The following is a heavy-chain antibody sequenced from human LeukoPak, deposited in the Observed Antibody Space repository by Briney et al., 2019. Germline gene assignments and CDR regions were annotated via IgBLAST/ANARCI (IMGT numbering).Heavy chain of an antibody. Sequence: GGSLRLSCAASGFTFSSYSMNWVRQAPGKGLEWVSYISSSSSTIYYADSVKGRFTISRDNAKNSLCLQMNSLRDEDTAVYYCAREYCSSTSCYLYYFDYWGQGTLVTVSS. CDR2: ISSSSSTI. CDR1: GFTFSSYS. CDR3: AREYCSSTSCYLYYFDY. V-gene: IGHV3-48*02. D-gene: IGHD2-2*01. J-gene: IGHJ4*02.